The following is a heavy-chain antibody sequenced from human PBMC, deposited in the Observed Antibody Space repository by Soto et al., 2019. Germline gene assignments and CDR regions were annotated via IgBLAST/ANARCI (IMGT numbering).Heavy chain of an antibody. Sequence: GGSLRLSCAASGFSFSTYNMDWVRQAPGKGPEWIAYISTTSFTIYYADSVKGRFTISRDNDRNSLYLEMNSLRDEDTAVYYCARDRCYDGTCYSASDSWGQGTLVTGSS. CDR1: GFSFSTYN. CDR2: ISTTSFTI. J-gene: IGHJ5*01. V-gene: IGHV3-48*02. CDR3: ARDRCYDGTCYSASDS. D-gene: IGHD2-15*01.